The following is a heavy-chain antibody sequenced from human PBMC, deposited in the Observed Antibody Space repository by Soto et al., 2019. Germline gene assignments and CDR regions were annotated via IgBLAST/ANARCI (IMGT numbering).Heavy chain of an antibody. CDR2: IDYSGST. CDR1: GGSISSHY. CDR3: ARDLDGSGNYYTDY. D-gene: IGHD3-10*01. J-gene: IGHJ4*02. V-gene: IGHV4-59*11. Sequence: SETLSLTCTVSGGSISSHYWSWIRQSPGKGMEWIGNIDYSGSTNYNPSLKSRVTISVDTSKKQFSLKLRSVTGADTAVYYCARDLDGSGNYYTDYWGQGTLVTVSS.